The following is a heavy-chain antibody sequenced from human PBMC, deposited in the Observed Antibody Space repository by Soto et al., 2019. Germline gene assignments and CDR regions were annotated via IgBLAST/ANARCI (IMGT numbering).Heavy chain of an antibody. CDR1: GFTFSSYA. Sequence: QVQLVESGGGVVQPGRSLRLSCAASGFTFSSYAMHWVRQAPGKGLEWVAVISYDGSNKYYADSVKGRFTISRDNSKNTLYLQMNSLRAEDTAVYYCARDMIVVDYYFDYWGQGTLVTVSS. D-gene: IGHD3-22*01. J-gene: IGHJ4*02. CDR3: ARDMIVVDYYFDY. V-gene: IGHV3-30-3*01. CDR2: ISYDGSNK.